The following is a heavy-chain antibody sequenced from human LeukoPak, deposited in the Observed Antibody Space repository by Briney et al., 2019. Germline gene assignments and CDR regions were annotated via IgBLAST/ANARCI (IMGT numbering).Heavy chain of an antibody. J-gene: IGHJ4*02. CDR2: IRHDGSDV. D-gene: IGHD3-10*01. V-gene: IGHV3-7*04. Sequence: GGSLRLSCVGSGFNFDNYYMSWVRQAPGKGLEWVADIRHDGSDVYNVDSVRGRFTISRDNAKNSVFLQMNSLKDEDTAVYYCVRDGSGSDFSLDYWDQGTLVTVSS. CDR1: GFNFDNYY. CDR3: VRDGSGSDFSLDY.